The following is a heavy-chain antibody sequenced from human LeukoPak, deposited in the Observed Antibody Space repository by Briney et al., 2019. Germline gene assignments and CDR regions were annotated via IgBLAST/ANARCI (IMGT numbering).Heavy chain of an antibody. V-gene: IGHV3-23*01. Sequence: GGSLRLSCAVSGFTFSSYAMSWVRQAPGKGLEWVSGISGSGGRTYYGDSVKGRFTISRDNSKNTLYVQMNSLRAEDTAVYYCANVEWPLDYWGQGTLVTVSS. CDR1: GFTFSSYA. CDR2: ISGSGGRT. J-gene: IGHJ4*02. CDR3: ANVEWPLDY. D-gene: IGHD1-26*01.